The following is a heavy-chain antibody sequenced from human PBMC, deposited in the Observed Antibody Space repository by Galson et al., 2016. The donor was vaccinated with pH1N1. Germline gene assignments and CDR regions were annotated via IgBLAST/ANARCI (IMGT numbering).Heavy chain of an antibody. D-gene: IGHD3-10*01. CDR1: GYSFSSYW. J-gene: IGHJ3*02. V-gene: IGHV5-51*03. CDR3: AGRRSLARNYVGSGSYAARAYDI. Sequence: QSGAEVKKPGDSLKIYWKGSGYSFSSYWIGWVRQMPGKGLEWLGIIYPGDSDTRYSPSFQGQVPMSADKSISAAYLQWSSLKASDSAMDYRAGRRSLARNYVGSGSYAARAYDIWGQGTMVTVSS. CDR2: IYPGDSDT.